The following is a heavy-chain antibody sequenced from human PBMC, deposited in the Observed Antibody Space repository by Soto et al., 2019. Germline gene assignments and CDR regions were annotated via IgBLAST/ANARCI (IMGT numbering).Heavy chain of an antibody. V-gene: IGHV4-4*07. J-gene: IGHJ4*02. CDR3: ARGGQDFWSGPFDY. Sequence: QGQLQESGPGLVKPSETLSLTCTVSGGSISNYFCNWIRQPAGKGLEWIGRIDNSGSTNYNPYLKSRITMSADTSRNQFSLKLNSVTAADTAVYYCARGGQDFWSGPFDYWGQGALVTVSS. D-gene: IGHD3-3*01. CDR2: IDNSGST. CDR1: GGSISNYF.